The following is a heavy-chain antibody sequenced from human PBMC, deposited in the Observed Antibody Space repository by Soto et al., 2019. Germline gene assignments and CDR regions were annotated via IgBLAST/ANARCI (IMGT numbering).Heavy chain of an antibody. CDR3: AGGGSFTWFDP. CDR2: IYRDGRT. Sequence: PSETLSLTCAVSGGTIDSGCYSWSWIRQTQEKGLEWIGYIYRDGRTSYTPSLKSRVTISMDRSKSLLSLRLTSVTAADTAVYYCAGGGSFTWFDPWGQGALVTVSS. V-gene: IGHV4-30-2*01. CDR1: GGTIDSGCYS. D-gene: IGHD3-16*01. J-gene: IGHJ5*02.